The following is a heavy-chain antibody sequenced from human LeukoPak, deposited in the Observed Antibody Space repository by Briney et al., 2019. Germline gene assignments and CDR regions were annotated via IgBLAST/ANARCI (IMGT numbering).Heavy chain of an antibody. D-gene: IGHD4-11*01. CDR3: ARVVTYGNGSHGFDY. CDR1: GRSFSGYY. V-gene: IGHV4-34*01. J-gene: IGHJ4*02. CDR2: INHSGST. Sequence: SETLSLTCAVYGRSFSGYYWSWIRQPPGKGLEWIGEINHSGSTNYNPSLKSRVTISVDTSKNQFSLKLSSVTAADTAVYYCARVVTYGNGSHGFDYWGQGTLVTVSS.